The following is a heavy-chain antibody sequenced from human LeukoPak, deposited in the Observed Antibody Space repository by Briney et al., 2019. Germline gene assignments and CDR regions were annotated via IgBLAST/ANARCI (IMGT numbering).Heavy chain of an antibody. CDR3: AIDGWFGDYNWFDP. Sequence: PGESLRLSCAASGFTFSSYSMNWVRQAPGKGLEWVSCISSASNTIYYADSVKGRFTISRDNAKNSLYLQMNSLRAEDTAMYYCAIDGWFGDYNWFDPWGQGTLVTV. CDR2: ISSASNTI. J-gene: IGHJ5*02. V-gene: IGHV3-48*01. CDR1: GFTFSSYS. D-gene: IGHD3-10*01.